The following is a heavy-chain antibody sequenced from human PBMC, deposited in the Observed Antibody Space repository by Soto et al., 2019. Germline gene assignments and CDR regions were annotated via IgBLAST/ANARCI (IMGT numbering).Heavy chain of an antibody. V-gene: IGHV4-4*08. Sequence: PSETLSLTCTVSGGSISSYYWSWIRQPPGKGLEWIGYIYYSGGTNYNPSLKSRVTISVDTSKNQFSLKLSSVTAADTAVYYCARDLKEYYYGSGSRNFYYYYGMDVWGQGTTVTVSS. CDR2: IYYSGGT. J-gene: IGHJ6*02. CDR1: GGSISSYY. D-gene: IGHD3-10*01. CDR3: ARDLKEYYYGSGSRNFYYYYGMDV.